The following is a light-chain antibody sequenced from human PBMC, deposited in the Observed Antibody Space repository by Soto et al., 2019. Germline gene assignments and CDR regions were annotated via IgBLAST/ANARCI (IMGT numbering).Light chain of an antibody. CDR1: SSNIGAGYD. CDR3: QSYDTSLSGVL. Sequence: QSVLTQPPSVSGAPGQRVTISCTGSSSNIGAGYDVHWYQHLPGTAPRLLIYDNNNRPSGVPDRFSGSKSGTSASLAITGLQAEDEADYYCQSYDTSLSGVLFGGGTQLTVL. CDR2: DNN. J-gene: IGLJ2*01. V-gene: IGLV1-40*01.